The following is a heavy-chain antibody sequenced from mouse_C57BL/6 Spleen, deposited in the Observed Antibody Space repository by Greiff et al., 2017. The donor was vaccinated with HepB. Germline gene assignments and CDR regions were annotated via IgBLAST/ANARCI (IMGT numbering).Heavy chain of an antibody. CDR2: IDPSDSYT. D-gene: IGHD1-1*01. V-gene: IGHV1-69*01. CDR1: GYTFTSYW. J-gene: IGHJ3*01. CDR3: ARKSNYYGSPFAY. Sequence: QVQLKQPGAELVMPGASVKLSCKASGYTFTSYWMHWVKQRPGQGLEWIGEIDPSDSYTNYNQKFKGKSTLTVDKSSSTAYMQLSSLTSEDSAVYYCARKSNYYGSPFAYWGQGTLVTVSA.